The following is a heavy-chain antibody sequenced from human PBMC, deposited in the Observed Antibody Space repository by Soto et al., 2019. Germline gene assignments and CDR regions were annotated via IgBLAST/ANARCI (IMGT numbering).Heavy chain of an antibody. D-gene: IGHD5-18*01. CDR1: GYTFTDYA. Sequence: HVELVQSGADVKKPGASVTISCKASGYTFTDYALHWVRQAPGQRLEWMGWMNAGVGNTLYSQKFQGRITITRDTSASTAYMELNSLKSEDTAIYYCTRDTGYTSGSLNYWGTGTLVTVSS. V-gene: IGHV1-3*01. CDR3: TRDTGYTSGSLNY. CDR2: MNAGVGNT. J-gene: IGHJ4*02.